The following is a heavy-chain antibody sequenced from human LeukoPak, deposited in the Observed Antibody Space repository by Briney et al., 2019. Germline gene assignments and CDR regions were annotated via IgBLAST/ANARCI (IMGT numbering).Heavy chain of an antibody. CDR2: LSSSGSAS. D-gene: IGHD3-3*01. V-gene: IGHV3-48*04. Sequence: GGSLRLSCAASGFTFSSYSLNWVRQAPGKGLEWIAYLSSSGSASSYADSVKGRFTIARDNAKNSVYLEMNSLRADDTAVYYCARSARLMKGVVEVTALDDWGQGTLVTVSS. CDR3: ARSARLMKGVVEVTALDD. J-gene: IGHJ4*02. CDR1: GFTFSSYS.